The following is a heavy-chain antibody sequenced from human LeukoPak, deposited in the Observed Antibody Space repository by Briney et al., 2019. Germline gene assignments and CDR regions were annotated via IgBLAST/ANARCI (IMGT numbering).Heavy chain of an antibody. CDR3: AKDPDYYYDSSGSYFDY. Sequence: GGSLRLSCAVSGFNFNDFAMHWVRQVPGKGLEWVSGISWNSGSIGYADSVKGRFTISRDNAKNSLYLQMNSLTTEDTALYYCAKDPDYYYDSSGSYFDYWGQGTLVTVSS. CDR1: GFNFNDFA. D-gene: IGHD3-22*01. V-gene: IGHV3-9*01. J-gene: IGHJ4*02. CDR2: ISWNSGSI.